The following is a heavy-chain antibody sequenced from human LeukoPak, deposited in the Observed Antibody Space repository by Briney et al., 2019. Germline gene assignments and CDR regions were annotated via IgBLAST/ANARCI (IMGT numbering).Heavy chain of an antibody. Sequence: PGGSLRLSCAASGFTFSSYAMSWVRQAPGKGLEWVSAISGSGGSTFYADSVEGQFTISRDNSKSTVYLQMNSLRADDTAVYYCAKERQTGDYFTSDFWGQGTLVTVSS. D-gene: IGHD4-17*01. CDR1: GFTFSSYA. CDR3: AKERQTGDYFTSDF. V-gene: IGHV3-23*01. J-gene: IGHJ4*02. CDR2: ISGSGGST.